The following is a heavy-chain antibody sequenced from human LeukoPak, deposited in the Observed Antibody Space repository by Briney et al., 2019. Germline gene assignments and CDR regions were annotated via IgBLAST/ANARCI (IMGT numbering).Heavy chain of an antibody. CDR2: INPSGGST. V-gene: IGHV1-46*01. D-gene: IGHD1-26*01. CDR3: ARDSPISGSYYGMDV. Sequence: ASVKVSCKASGYTFTSYYMHWVRQAPGQGLEWMGIINPSGGSTSYAQKFQGRVTMTRDTSTSTVYMELSSLRSEDTAVYYCARDSPISGSYYGMDVWGQGTTVTVSS. J-gene: IGHJ6*02. CDR1: GYTFTSYY.